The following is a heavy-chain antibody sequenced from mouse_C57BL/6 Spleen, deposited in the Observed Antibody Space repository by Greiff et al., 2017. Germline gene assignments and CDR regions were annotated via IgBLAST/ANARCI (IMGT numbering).Heavy chain of an antibody. V-gene: IGHV1-81*01. Sequence: QVQLQQSGAELARPGASVKLSCKASGYTFTSYGISWVKQRTGQGLEWIGEIYPRSGNTYYNEKFKGKATLTADKSSSTAYMELRSLTSEDSAVYFCASPHYYGSTWFAYWGQGTLVTVSA. CDR1: GYTFTSYG. D-gene: IGHD1-1*01. J-gene: IGHJ3*01. CDR3: ASPHYYGSTWFAY. CDR2: IYPRSGNT.